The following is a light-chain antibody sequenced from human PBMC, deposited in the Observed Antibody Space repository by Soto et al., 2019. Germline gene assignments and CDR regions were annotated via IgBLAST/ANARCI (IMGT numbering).Light chain of an antibody. J-gene: IGKJ4*01. CDR3: QQRSNWRVT. V-gene: IGKV3-11*01. Sequence: EIVLTQSPGTLSLSPGERATLSCRASQSVSSYLAWYQQTPGQAPRLLIYDASNRATGIPARFSGSGSGTDFTLTISSLEPEDFAVYYCQQRSNWRVTFGGGTKVDIK. CDR1: QSVSSY. CDR2: DAS.